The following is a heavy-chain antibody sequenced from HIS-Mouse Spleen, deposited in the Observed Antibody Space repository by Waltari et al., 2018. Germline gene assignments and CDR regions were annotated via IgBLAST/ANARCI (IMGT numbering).Heavy chain of an antibody. D-gene: IGHD6-13*01. J-gene: IGHJ2*01. CDR2: IYDSGST. CDR3: AREIPYSSSWYDWYFDL. Sequence: QLQLQESGPGLVEPSETLSLTCTVYCGSISSSSSFWGRIRPPPGKGLEWIWSIYDSGSTYYNPSLKSRVTISVDTSKTQFSLKLSSVTAADTAVYYCAREIPYSSSWYDWYFDLWGRGTLVTVFS. CDR1: CGSISSSSSF. V-gene: IGHV4-39*07.